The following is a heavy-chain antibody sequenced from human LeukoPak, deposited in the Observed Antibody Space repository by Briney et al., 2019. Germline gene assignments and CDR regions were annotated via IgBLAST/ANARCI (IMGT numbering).Heavy chain of an antibody. CDR1: GFTFSSYA. Sequence: GGSLRLSCAASGFTFSSYAMSWVRQAPGKGLEWVSAISGSGGSTYYADSVKGRFTISRDDAKNTLYLQLNSLRAEDTAVYFCARGGSDTAMAHDYWGQGTLVTVSS. D-gene: IGHD5-18*01. J-gene: IGHJ4*02. V-gene: IGHV3-23*01. CDR2: ISGSGGST. CDR3: ARGGSDTAMAHDY.